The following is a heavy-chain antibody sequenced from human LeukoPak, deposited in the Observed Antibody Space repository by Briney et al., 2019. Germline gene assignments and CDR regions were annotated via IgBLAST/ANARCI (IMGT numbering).Heavy chain of an antibody. CDR2: ISAGADVI. D-gene: IGHD2/OR15-2a*01. V-gene: IGHV3-23*01. CDR3: AKSLLTTATRTGRAFDI. J-gene: IGHJ3*02. CDR1: GFSFRDYP. Sequence: GGSLRLSCEAAGFSFRDYPMGWVRRASGKRLEWVSGISAGADVIFYADPVKGRFTISRDNSKNTLYLQMNSLRAEDSAEYYCAKSLLTTATRTGRAFDIWGQGTMVTVSA.